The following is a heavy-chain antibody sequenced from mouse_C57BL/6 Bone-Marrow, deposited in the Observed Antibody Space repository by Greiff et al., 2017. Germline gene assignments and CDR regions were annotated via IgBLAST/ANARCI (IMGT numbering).Heavy chain of an antibody. CDR2: IYPGDGDT. Sequence: VQLQQSGPELVKPGASVKISCKASGYAFSSSWMNWVKQRPGKGLEWIGRIYPGDGDTNYNGKFKGKATLTADKSSSTAYMQRSSLTSEDAAVCCCARGGKRGYWGQGTTRTVSS. CDR1: GYAFSSSW. CDR3: ARGGKRGY. V-gene: IGHV1-82*01. J-gene: IGHJ2*01.